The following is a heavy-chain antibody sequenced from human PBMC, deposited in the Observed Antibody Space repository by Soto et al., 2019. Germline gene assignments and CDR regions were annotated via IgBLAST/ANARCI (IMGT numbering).Heavy chain of an antibody. D-gene: IGHD3-10*01. CDR3: ARVGGFGATTIDY. CDR1: GGSISSGDYY. Sequence: QVQLQESGPGLVKPSQTLSITCTVSGGSISSGDYYWSWIRQPPGKGLEWIGYIYYSGSTYYNPTLKSRFTISVVTSKNQLSLKLSSVTAADTAVYYCARVGGFGATTIDYWGQGTLVTVSS. J-gene: IGHJ4*02. CDR2: IYYSGST. V-gene: IGHV4-30-4*01.